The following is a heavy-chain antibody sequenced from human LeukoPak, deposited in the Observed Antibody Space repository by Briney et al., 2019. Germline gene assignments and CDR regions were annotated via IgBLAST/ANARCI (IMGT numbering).Heavy chain of an antibody. J-gene: IGHJ4*02. CDR3: VRGSGWPDNNYFDY. CDR1: GYTFTSYA. Sequence: GASVKVSCKASGYTFTSYAMNWVRQAPGQGLEWMGWINTNTGNPTYAQGFTGRFVFSLDTSVSTAYLQISSLKAEDTAVYYCVRGSGWPDNNYFDYWGQGTLVTVSS. D-gene: IGHD6-19*01. V-gene: IGHV7-4-1*02. CDR2: INTNTGNP.